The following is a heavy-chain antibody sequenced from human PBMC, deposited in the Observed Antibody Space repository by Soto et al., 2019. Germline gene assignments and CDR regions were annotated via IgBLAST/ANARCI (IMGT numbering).Heavy chain of an antibody. CDR2: IIPIFGTA. J-gene: IGHJ4*02. CDR1: GGTFSSYA. V-gene: IGHV1-69*13. Sequence: GASVKVSCKASGGTFSSYAISWVRQAPGQGLEWMGGIIPIFGTANYAQKFQGRVTITADESTSTAYMELSSMRSEDTAVYYCAREWEQQLDYWGQGTLVTVSS. D-gene: IGHD6-13*01. CDR3: AREWEQQLDY.